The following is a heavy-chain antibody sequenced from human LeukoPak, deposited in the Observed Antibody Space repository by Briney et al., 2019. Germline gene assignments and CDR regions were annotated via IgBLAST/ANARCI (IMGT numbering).Heavy chain of an antibody. CDR2: ISYDGSNK. J-gene: IGHJ4*02. Sequence: GGSLRLSCAASGFTFSSYAMHWVRQAPGKGLEWVAVISYDGSNKYYADSVKGRFTISRDNSKNTLYLQMNSLRAEDTAVYYCARDVKELHFDYWGQGTLVTVSS. CDR3: ARDVKELHFDY. V-gene: IGHV3-30*04. CDR1: GFTFSSYA. D-gene: IGHD1-26*01.